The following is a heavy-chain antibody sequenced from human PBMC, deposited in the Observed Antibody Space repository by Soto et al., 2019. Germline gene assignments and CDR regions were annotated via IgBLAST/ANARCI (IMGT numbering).Heavy chain of an antibody. CDR2: IYYSGST. D-gene: IGHD2-2*01. J-gene: IGHJ4*02. Sequence: SETLSLTCTVSGGSNSSYYWSWIRQPPGKGLEWIGYIYYSGSTNYNPSLKSRVIMSVDTSKNQFSLKLSSVTAADTAVYYCARGFSTTFDYWGQGTLVTVSS. CDR1: GGSNSSYY. CDR3: ARGFSTTFDY. V-gene: IGHV4-59*01.